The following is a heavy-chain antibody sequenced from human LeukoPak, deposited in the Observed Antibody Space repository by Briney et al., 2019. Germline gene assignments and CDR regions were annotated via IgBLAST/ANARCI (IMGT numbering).Heavy chain of an antibody. D-gene: IGHD5-18*01. J-gene: IGHJ4*02. CDR3: ARDREGSHYATWIQLCDY. CDR2: ISSSGSNI. CDR1: GFTFSSYE. V-gene: IGHV3-48*03. Sequence: AGGSLRLSWAASGFTFSSYEMNWVRQAPGKGLEWVAYISSSGSNIYYADSVKGRFTISRDNAKNSLYLQMNSLRAEDTAVYYCARDREGSHYATWIQLCDYWGQGALVTVSS.